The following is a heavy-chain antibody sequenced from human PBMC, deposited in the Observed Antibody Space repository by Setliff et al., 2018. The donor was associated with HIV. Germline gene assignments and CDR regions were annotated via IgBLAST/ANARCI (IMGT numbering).Heavy chain of an antibody. D-gene: IGHD4-17*01. J-gene: IGHJ2*01. Sequence: PSETLSLTCTVSGGSINRRYWSWILQPPGKGLEWIGYMYYSGSTNYNPPRKSRVTISVHPSKNQFSLKLTSMTAADTAVYYCARGGATVATRYFDLWGRGTLVTVSS. V-gene: IGHV4-59*11. CDR3: ARGGATVATRYFDL. CDR1: GGSINRRY. CDR2: MYYSGST.